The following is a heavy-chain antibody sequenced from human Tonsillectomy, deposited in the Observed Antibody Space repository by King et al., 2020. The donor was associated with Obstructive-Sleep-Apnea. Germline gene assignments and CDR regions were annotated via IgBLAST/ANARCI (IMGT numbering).Heavy chain of an antibody. V-gene: IGHV6-1*01. CDR1: GDSVSSNSAA. CDR3: ASDPLTGDSFDY. CDR2: TYNRSRWFR. J-gene: IGHJ4*02. Sequence: VQLQQSGPGLVKPSQTLSLTCAISGDSVSSNSAAWNWIRQSPSRGLEWLGRTYNRSRWFRDYAASVKSRIIINPDTSKNQFSLQLKSVTPEDTAVYYCASDPLTGDSFDYWGQGTLVTVSS. D-gene: IGHD7-27*01.